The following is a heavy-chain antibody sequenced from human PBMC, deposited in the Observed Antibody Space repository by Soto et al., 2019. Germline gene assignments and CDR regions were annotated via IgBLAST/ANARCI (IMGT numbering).Heavy chain of an antibody. D-gene: IGHD3-9*01. J-gene: IGHJ4*02. V-gene: IGHV3-7*05. CDR2: IKQDGSEK. Sequence: GGSLRLSCAASGFTFSSYWMSWVRQAPGKGLEWVANIKQDGSEKYYVDSVEGRFTISRDNAKNSLYLQMNSLRAEDTAVYYCARCSDIFTAYSPFDYWGQGTLVTVSS. CDR3: ARCSDIFTAYSPFDY. CDR1: GFTFSSYW.